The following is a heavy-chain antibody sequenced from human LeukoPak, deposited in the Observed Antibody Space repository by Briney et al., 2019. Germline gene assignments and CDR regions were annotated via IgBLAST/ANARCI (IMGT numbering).Heavy chain of an antibody. V-gene: IGHV3-48*03. Sequence: PGGSLRLSCAASGFTFSSYEMNWVRQAPRKGLEWGSYISSSGSTIYYADSVKGRFTISRDNAKNSLYLQMNSLRAEDAALYFCARDPYSGSYGPYYYYYMDVWGKGTTVTISS. CDR2: ISSSGSTI. CDR3: ARDPYSGSYGPYYYYYMDV. J-gene: IGHJ6*03. CDR1: GFTFSSYE. D-gene: IGHD1-26*01.